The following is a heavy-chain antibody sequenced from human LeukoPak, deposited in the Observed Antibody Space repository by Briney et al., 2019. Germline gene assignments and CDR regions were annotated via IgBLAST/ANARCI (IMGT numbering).Heavy chain of an antibody. Sequence: GGPLRLSCAASGFTFSSYWMHWVRQAPGKGLVWVSRINSVGSSTMYADSVKGRFTISRDNAKNTLYLQMNSLRAEDTAVYYCARASRGYSGYDPRSHFDYWGQGTLVTVSS. CDR3: ARASRGYSGYDPRSHFDY. CDR1: GFTFSSYW. CDR2: INSVGSST. D-gene: IGHD5-12*01. J-gene: IGHJ4*02. V-gene: IGHV3-74*03.